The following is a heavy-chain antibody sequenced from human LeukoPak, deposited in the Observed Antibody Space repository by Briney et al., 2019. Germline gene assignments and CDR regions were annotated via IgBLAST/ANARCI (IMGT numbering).Heavy chain of an antibody. Sequence: ASVKVSCKASGYTFTSYYMHWVRQAPGQGLEWMGIINPSGGSTSYAQKFQGRVTMTRDTSTSTVYMELSSLRSEDTAVYYCARVEAYCSGGSCYYYYGMDVWGQGTTVTVSS. V-gene: IGHV1-46*01. CDR3: ARVEAYCSGGSCYYYYGMDV. CDR1: GYTFTSYY. D-gene: IGHD2-15*01. J-gene: IGHJ6*02. CDR2: INPSGGST.